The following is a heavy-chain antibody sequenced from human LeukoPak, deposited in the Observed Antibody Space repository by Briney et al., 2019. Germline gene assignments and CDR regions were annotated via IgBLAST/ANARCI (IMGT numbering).Heavy chain of an antibody. CDR1: GYTFTGYY. D-gene: IGHD2-8*02. Sequence: ASVKVSCKASGYTFTGYYMHWVRQAPGQGLEWMGWINPNSGGTNYAQKFQGRVTMTRDTSISTAYMELSRPRSDDTAVYYCAREYLLVGFGNWFDPWGQGTLVTVSS. CDR2: INPNSGGT. V-gene: IGHV1-2*02. J-gene: IGHJ5*02. CDR3: AREYLLVGFGNWFDP.